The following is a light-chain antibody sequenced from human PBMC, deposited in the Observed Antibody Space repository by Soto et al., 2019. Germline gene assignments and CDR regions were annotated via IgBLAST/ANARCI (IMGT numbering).Light chain of an antibody. V-gene: IGLV2-11*01. J-gene: IGLJ1*01. CDR3: CSHAGSYTFV. CDR1: SSDVAKYEY. Sequence: QSALTQPRSVSGSPGQSVTISCTGSSSDVAKYEYVSWYQQNPGKAPKLLIYDVTKRPSGVPGRFSGSKFGNTASLTISGLRPEDDADYFCCSHAGSYTFVFGSGTKVTVL. CDR2: DVT.